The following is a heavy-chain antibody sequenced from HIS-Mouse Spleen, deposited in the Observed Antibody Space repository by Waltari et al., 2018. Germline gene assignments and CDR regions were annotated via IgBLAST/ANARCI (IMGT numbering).Heavy chain of an antibody. D-gene: IGHD6-13*01. CDR3: ARGDGYSSSWYYFQH. CDR1: GYTFTGYY. Sequence: QVQLVQSGAEVKKPGASVKVSCKASGYTFTGYYMHWVRQAPGQGLEWMGWIKPKRGGTNYSQKFQGRVTMTRDTSISTAYMELSRLRSDDTAVYYCARGDGYSSSWYYFQHWGQGTLVTVSS. CDR2: IKPKRGGT. V-gene: IGHV1-2*02. J-gene: IGHJ1*01.